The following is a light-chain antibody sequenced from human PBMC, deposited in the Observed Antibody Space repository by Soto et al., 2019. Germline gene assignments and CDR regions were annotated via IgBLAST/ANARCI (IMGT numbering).Light chain of an antibody. CDR2: DTS. Sequence: EVVMTQSPATLSVSPGERATLSCRASQSVSSKLAWYQQRPGQAPRLLIYDTSTRATGIPARFSGSGSGTDFTLTISSLQSEDFALYYCQQYNDWPPITFVQGTKVEI. CDR1: QSVSSK. V-gene: IGKV3-15*01. J-gene: IGKJ1*01. CDR3: QQYNDWPPIT.